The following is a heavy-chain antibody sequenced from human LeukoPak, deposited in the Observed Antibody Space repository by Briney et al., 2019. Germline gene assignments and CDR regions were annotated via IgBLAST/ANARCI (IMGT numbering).Heavy chain of an antibody. D-gene: IGHD4-17*01. CDR1: GFTFDDYA. CDR2: ISWNSGSI. Sequence: PGRSLRLSCAASGFTFDDYAMHWVRQAPGKGLEWVSGISWNSGSIGYADSVKGRFTISRDNAKNSLYLQMNSLRAEDTALYYCAKEIGDYRDYGDAFDIWGQGTMVTVSS. CDR3: AKEIGDYRDYGDAFDI. J-gene: IGHJ3*02. V-gene: IGHV3-9*01.